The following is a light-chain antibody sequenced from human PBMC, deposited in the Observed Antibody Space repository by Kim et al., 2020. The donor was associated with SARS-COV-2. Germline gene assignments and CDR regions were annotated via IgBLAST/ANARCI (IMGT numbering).Light chain of an antibody. CDR2: AAS. CDR3: QNYNSAPWT. Sequence: ASVGDRVTITCRASQGIKNYLAWYQHMPGKAPQRLIYAASALQSGVPSRFSGSGSGTDFTLTITTLQPEDVATYFCQNYNSAPWTFGQGTKVDIK. CDR1: QGIKNY. V-gene: IGKV1-27*01. J-gene: IGKJ1*01.